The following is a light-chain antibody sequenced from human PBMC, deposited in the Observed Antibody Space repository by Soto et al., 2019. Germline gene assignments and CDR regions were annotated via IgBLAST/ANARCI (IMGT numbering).Light chain of an antibody. CDR3: QQYDSSPRT. Sequence: EILMTQSPATLSVSPGERATLSCRASQSVSSYLAWYQQKPGQAPRLLIYRTSNRATGIPDRFSGSGSGTDFTLTISRLEPEDFAVYWCQQYDSSPRTFGQGTKVDIK. CDR2: RTS. J-gene: IGKJ1*01. CDR1: QSVSSY. V-gene: IGKV3-20*01.